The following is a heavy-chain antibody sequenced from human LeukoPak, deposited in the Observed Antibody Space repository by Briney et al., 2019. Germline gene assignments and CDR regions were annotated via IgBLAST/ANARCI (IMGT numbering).Heavy chain of an antibody. CDR3: ARGRVGYGDTDY. Sequence: PSETLSLTCTVSGSSISSGYYWGWIRQPPGKGLEWIGSIFHTGNAYYNPSLKSRVTVSVDASMKQFSLKLSSVTAADTAVYYCARGRVGYGDTDYWGQGTLVTVSS. J-gene: IGHJ4*02. CDR1: GSSISSGYY. V-gene: IGHV4-38-2*02. CDR2: IFHTGNA. D-gene: IGHD4-17*01.